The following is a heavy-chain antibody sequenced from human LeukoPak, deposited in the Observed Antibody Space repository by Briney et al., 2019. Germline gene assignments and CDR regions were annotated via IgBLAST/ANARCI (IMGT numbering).Heavy chain of an antibody. D-gene: IGHD6-6*01. CDR1: GYTFTKSW. J-gene: IGHJ3*02. V-gene: IGHV5-51*01. Sequence: GESLQISCQTSGYTFTKSWIGWVRQMPGKGLEWMGIIYPGDSDTRYSPSFQGQVTISADKSISTAYLQWSSLKASDTAMYYCARKGSSDAFDIWGQGTMVTVSS. CDR3: ARKGSSDAFDI. CDR2: IYPGDSDT.